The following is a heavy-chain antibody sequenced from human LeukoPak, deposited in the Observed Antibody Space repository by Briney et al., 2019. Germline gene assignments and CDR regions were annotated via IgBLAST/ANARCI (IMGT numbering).Heavy chain of an antibody. Sequence: ASVKVSCKASGYTFTSYYMHWVRQAPGQGLECMGIINPSGGSTSYAQKFQGRVTMTRDTSTSTVYMELSSLRSEDTAVYYCARDGPTYYYDSSGPQYYFDYWGQGTLVTVSS. J-gene: IGHJ4*02. CDR2: INPSGGST. CDR3: ARDGPTYYYDSSGPQYYFDY. CDR1: GYTFTSYY. V-gene: IGHV1-46*01. D-gene: IGHD3-22*01.